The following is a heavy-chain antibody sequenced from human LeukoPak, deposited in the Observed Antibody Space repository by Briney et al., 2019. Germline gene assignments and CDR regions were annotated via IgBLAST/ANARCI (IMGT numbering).Heavy chain of an antibody. CDR2: IYYSGST. CDR3: AANSTKHTFDI. CDR1: GGSISTYY. J-gene: IGHJ3*02. D-gene: IGHD5/OR15-5a*01. V-gene: IGHV4-59*08. Sequence: KSSETLSLTCTVSGGSISTYYWSWIRQSPGKGLEWIGSIYYSGSTNYNPSLKSRVSISVDTSKNQFSLELSSVTAADTAVYYCAANSTKHTFDIWGQGTMVTVSS.